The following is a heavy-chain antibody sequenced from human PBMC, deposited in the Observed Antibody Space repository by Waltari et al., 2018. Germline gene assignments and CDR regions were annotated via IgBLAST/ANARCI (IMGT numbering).Heavy chain of an antibody. Sequence: QVQLQESGPGLVKPSETLSLTCTVSGYSISSGYYWGWIRQPPGKGLEWIGSIYHSGSTSYNPSLKSRVTISVDTSKNQFSLKLSSVTAADTAVYYCARSSVIVVVLVWGQGTLVTVSS. J-gene: IGHJ4*02. V-gene: IGHV4-38-2*02. CDR2: IYHSGST. CDR1: GYSISSGYY. D-gene: IGHD3-22*01. CDR3: ARSSVIVVVLV.